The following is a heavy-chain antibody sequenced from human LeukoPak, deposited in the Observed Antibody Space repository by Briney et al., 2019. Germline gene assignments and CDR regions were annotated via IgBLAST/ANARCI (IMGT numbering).Heavy chain of an antibody. J-gene: IGHJ6*02. CDR3: AREDYYGSGSYYSYYYYGMDV. D-gene: IGHD3-10*01. Sequence: GGSLRLSCAASGFSFNSYSMNWVRQAPGKGLEWVANIKQDGSEKYYVDSVKGRFTISRDNVKNSLYLQMNSLRAEDTAVYYCAREDYYGSGSYYSYYYYGMDVWGQGTTVTVSS. CDR2: IKQDGSEK. V-gene: IGHV3-7*01. CDR1: GFSFNSYS.